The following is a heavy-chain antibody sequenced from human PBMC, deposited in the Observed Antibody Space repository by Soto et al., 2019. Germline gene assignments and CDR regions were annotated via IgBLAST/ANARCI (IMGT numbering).Heavy chain of an antibody. CDR2: INIDGTNT. D-gene: IGHD2-8*02. J-gene: IGHJ4*02. V-gene: IGHV3-74*01. CDR1: GFTFSNYW. CDR3: ILTRPTFDQ. Sequence: GGSLRLSCAASGFTFSNYWIHWVRQAPGKGLVWVSSINIDGTNTNYADSVKGRFTISRDNTKNTLYLQMSSLRADDTAVYYCILTRPTFDQWGQGTPVTVS.